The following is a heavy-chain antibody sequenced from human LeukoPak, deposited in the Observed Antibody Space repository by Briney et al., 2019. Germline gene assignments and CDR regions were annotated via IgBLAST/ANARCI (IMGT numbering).Heavy chain of an antibody. CDR3: AAEDPSGAPFY. Sequence: SVKVSCKASGFTFTSSAMHWVRQARGQRLEWIGLIVVGSGNTNYAQKFQERVTITRDMSTSTAYMELSSLRSEDTAVYYCAAEDPSGAPFYWGQGTLVTVSS. V-gene: IGHV1-58*02. D-gene: IGHD4-17*01. CDR2: IVVGSGNT. J-gene: IGHJ4*02. CDR1: GFTFTSSA.